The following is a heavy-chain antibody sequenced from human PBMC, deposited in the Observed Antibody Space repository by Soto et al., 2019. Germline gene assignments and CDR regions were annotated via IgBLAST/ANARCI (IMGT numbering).Heavy chain of an antibody. V-gene: IGHV3-30*18. CDR3: AKDRAPGYSSSWYSSPLDH. Sequence: GGSLRLSCAASGFSFSRYGLHWVRQAPGKGLEWVTVISYDGSNKYYADSVKGRFTISRDNSKNTLYLQMNSLRAEDTAVYYCAKDRAPGYSSSWYSSPLDHWGQGTLVTVSS. J-gene: IGHJ4*02. D-gene: IGHD6-13*01. CDR2: ISYDGSNK. CDR1: GFSFSRYG.